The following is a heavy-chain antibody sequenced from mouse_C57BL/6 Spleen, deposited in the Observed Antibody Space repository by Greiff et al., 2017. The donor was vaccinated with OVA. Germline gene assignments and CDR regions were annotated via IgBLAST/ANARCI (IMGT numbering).Heavy chain of an antibody. V-gene: IGHV1-69*01. CDR3: ARRYYGSSYWYFDV. Sequence: QVQLQQPGAELVMPGASVKLSCKASGYTFTSYWMPWVKQRPGQGLEWIGEIDPSDSYTNYNQKFKGKSTLTVDKSSSTAYMQLRSLTSEASEVYYCARRYYGSSYWYFDVWGTGTTVTVSS. J-gene: IGHJ1*03. CDR2: IDPSDSYT. CDR1: GYTFTSYW. D-gene: IGHD1-1*01.